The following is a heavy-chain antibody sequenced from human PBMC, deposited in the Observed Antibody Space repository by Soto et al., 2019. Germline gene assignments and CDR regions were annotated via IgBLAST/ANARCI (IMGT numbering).Heavy chain of an antibody. CDR3: ARDSVAAADY. CDR2: IYYSGST. Sequence: SETLSLTCTVSGGSISSSSYYWGWIRQPPGKGLEWIGSIYYSGSTYYNPSLKSRVTISVDTSKNQFSLKLSSVTAADTAVYYCARDSVAAADYWGQGTLVTVSS. D-gene: IGHD6-13*01. J-gene: IGHJ4*02. CDR1: GGSISSSSYY. V-gene: IGHV4-39*07.